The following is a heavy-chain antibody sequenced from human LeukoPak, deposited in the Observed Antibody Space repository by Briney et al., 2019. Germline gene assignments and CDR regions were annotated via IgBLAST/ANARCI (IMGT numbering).Heavy chain of an antibody. CDR1: GGSISSSSYY. Sequence: SETLSLTCTVSGGSISSSSYYWGWIRQPPGRGLEWIGSIYYSGSTYYNASLKSQVSISIDTSKNQFSLKLTSVTAADTAVYYCARQTGSGLFILPGGQGTLVTISS. D-gene: IGHD3/OR15-3a*01. CDR2: IYYSGST. J-gene: IGHJ4*02. CDR3: ARQTGSGLFILP. V-gene: IGHV4-39*01.